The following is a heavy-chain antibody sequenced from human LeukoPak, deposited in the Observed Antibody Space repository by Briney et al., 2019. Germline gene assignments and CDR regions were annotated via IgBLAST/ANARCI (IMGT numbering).Heavy chain of an antibody. V-gene: IGHV3-13*01. CDR3: VRGASNGFDP. Sequence: GGSLILSCAASGFTFSTSDMHWVRQPIGKGLEWVSGIGTVGDIYYLGSVKGRFTISREGAKNYLYLHMNSLRVGGTAVYYGVRGASNGFDPWGQGTLVTVSS. CDR1: GFTFSTSD. J-gene: IGHJ5*02. CDR2: IGTVGDI.